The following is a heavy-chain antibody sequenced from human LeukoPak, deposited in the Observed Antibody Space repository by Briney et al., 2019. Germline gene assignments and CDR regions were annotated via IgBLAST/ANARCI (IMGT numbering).Heavy chain of an antibody. J-gene: IGHJ4*02. D-gene: IGHD3-9*01. CDR1: GFTFSTYA. Sequence: GGSLRLSCATSGFTFSTYALHWVRQAPGKGLEFVSGVNSNGGNTYYANSVKGRFTISRDNSKNTLYLQMGSLRPEDMAVYHCARVILTGYYYDSWGQGTLVTVSS. CDR3: ARVILTGYYYDS. CDR2: VNSNGGNT. V-gene: IGHV3-64*01.